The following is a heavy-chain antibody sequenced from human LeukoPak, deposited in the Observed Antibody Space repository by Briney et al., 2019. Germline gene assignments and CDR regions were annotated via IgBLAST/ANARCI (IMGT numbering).Heavy chain of an antibody. Sequence: GGSLRLSCVASSFTFCKCWMSCRRQTPGRGLEWVANRNEEAGEKDYADSVKGRFTITRDNAKNTLYLQINSLRAEDAAVYYCAAERRGSSYYDGKEAFDHWGQGTPVAVSS. CDR3: AAERRGSSYYDGKEAFDH. V-gene: IGHV3-7*01. D-gene: IGHD4-23*01. CDR1: SFTFCKCW. J-gene: IGHJ4*02. CDR2: RNEEAGEK.